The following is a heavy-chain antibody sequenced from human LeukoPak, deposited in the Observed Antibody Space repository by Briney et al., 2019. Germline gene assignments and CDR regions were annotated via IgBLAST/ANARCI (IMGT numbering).Heavy chain of an antibody. CDR2: IYPGDSDT. Sequence: GESLKISCKGSGYSFTIYWIGWVRQMPGKGLEWMGIIYPGDSDTRYSPSFQGQVTISADKSISTAYLQWSSLKASDTAMYYCAGSEGYSGSYQSDAFDIWGQGTMVTVSS. D-gene: IGHD1-26*01. CDR3: AGSEGYSGSYQSDAFDI. V-gene: IGHV5-51*01. J-gene: IGHJ3*02. CDR1: GYSFTIYW.